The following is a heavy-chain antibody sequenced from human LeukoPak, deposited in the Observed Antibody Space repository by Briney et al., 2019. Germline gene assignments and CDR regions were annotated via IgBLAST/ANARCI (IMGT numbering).Heavy chain of an antibody. CDR3: ARDGGRYYYNSSGYSGHDY. CDR1: GFTFSSYA. J-gene: IGHJ4*02. V-gene: IGHV3-23*01. CDR2: ISGSGGST. Sequence: SGGSLRLSCAASGFTFSSYAMSWVRQAPGKGLEWVSAISGSGGSTYYADSVKGRFTISRDNSKNTLYLQMNSLRAEDTAVYYCARDGGRYYYNSSGYSGHDYWGQGTLVTVSS. D-gene: IGHD3-22*01.